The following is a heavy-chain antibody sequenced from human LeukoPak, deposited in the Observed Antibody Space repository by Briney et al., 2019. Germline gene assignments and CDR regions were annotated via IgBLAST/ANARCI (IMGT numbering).Heavy chain of an antibody. J-gene: IGHJ4*02. Sequence: SETLSLTCTVSGSSISSYYWSWIRQPAGKGLEWIGRISPSGSANYNPSLMSRVTISVDTSKNQFSLKLSSVTAADTAVYYCARHWRDGYNQALFDYWGQGTLVTVSS. D-gene: IGHD5-24*01. V-gene: IGHV4-4*07. CDR2: ISPSGSA. CDR3: ARHWRDGYNQALFDY. CDR1: GSSISSYY.